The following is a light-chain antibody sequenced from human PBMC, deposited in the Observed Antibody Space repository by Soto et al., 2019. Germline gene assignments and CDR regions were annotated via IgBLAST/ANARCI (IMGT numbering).Light chain of an antibody. V-gene: IGKV2D-29*02. CDR1: QSLLHITGETF. CDR3: MQSTQRPPT. Sequence: DVVMTQTPLSLSVAPGQPASISCKSSQSLLHITGETFLFWYLQKPGQSPQPLIYGVSTRVSGVPDRLSGSGSGTDFTLETSRVETHDVAIYYCMQSTQRPPTFGQGTRLV. J-gene: IGKJ5*01. CDR2: GVS.